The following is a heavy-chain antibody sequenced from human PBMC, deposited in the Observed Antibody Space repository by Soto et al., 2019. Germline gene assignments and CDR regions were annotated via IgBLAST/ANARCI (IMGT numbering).Heavy chain of an antibody. Sequence: QVQMVLSGAEVKKPGSSVKVSCKASGGAFSDYAFSWVRQAPGQGLEWLGGIMPIFRAPDYAQKFQGRVTITADEFTRTAYMEMNSLRSEDTAVYYCASWLKGPDIGNYYYGMDVWGQGTTVTVS. J-gene: IGHJ6*02. D-gene: IGHD2-15*01. CDR3: ASWLKGPDIGNYYYGMDV. V-gene: IGHV1-69*12. CDR1: GGAFSDYA. CDR2: IMPIFRAP.